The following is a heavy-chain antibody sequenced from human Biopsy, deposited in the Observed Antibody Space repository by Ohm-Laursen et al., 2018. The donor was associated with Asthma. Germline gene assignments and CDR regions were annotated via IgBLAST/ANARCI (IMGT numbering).Heavy chain of an antibody. V-gene: IGHV3-30*03. CDR2: ISYDGSNK. CDR3: ASQSSGSDFWSGYYCFDY. D-gene: IGHD3-3*01. Sequence: SLRLSCSASGFTFSSYGMYWVRQAPGKGLEWVAVISYDGSNKYYADSVKGRFTISRDNSKNTLYLQMNSLRAEDTAVYYCASQSSGSDFWSGYYCFDYWGQGTLVTVSS. CDR1: GFTFSSYG. J-gene: IGHJ4*02.